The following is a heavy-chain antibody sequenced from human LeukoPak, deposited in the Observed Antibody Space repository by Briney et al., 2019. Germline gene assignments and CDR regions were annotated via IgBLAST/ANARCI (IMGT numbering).Heavy chain of an antibody. CDR2: TYYSGST. CDR1: GGSISSGDYY. CDR3: AMGGYYRVYFDY. D-gene: IGHD3-10*01. J-gene: IGHJ4*02. V-gene: IGHV4-30-4*01. Sequence: SETLSLTCNVSGGSISSGDYYWSWIRQPPGKGLEWIGYTYYSGSTYYNPSLKSRVTISVDTSKNQFSLKLSSVTAADTAVYYCAMGGYYRVYFDYWGQGTLVTVSS.